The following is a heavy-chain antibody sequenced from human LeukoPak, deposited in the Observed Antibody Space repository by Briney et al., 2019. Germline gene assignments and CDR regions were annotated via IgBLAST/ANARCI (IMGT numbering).Heavy chain of an antibody. CDR2: ISSSGSTI. J-gene: IGHJ4*02. CDR3: ASSMIVVVRKGYFDY. D-gene: IGHD3-22*01. CDR1: GFTFSSYE. Sequence: PGGSLRLSCAASGFTFSSYEMNWVRQAPGKGLEWVSYISSSGSTIYYADSVKGRFTISRDNAKNSLYLQMNSLRAEDTAVYYSASSMIVVVRKGYFDYWGQGTLVTVSS. V-gene: IGHV3-48*03.